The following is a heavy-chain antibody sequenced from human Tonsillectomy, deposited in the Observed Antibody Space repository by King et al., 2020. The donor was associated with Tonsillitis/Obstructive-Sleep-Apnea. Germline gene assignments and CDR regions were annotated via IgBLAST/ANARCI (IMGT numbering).Heavy chain of an antibody. D-gene: IGHD3-10*01. CDR3: ARTRTTMVQGVISAPYYYYYMDV. V-gene: IGHV4-59*01. J-gene: IGHJ6*03. Sequence: QLQESGPGLVKPSETLSLTCTVSGGSFSGYYWSWIRQPPGKGLEWIGQMYYSGSTNYNPSLKSRVTISVETSKNQFSLKLSSVTAADTAVYYCARTRTTMVQGVISAPYYYYYMDVWGKGTTVTVSS. CDR2: MYYSGST. CDR1: GGSFSGYY.